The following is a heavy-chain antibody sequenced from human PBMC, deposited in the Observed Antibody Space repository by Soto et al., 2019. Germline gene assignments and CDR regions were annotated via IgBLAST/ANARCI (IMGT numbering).Heavy chain of an antibody. D-gene: IGHD2-21*01. Sequence: EVQLLESGGGLVQPGGSLRLSCAASGLTFSTYAMSWVRQAPGKGLEWVSSVSGPGSRTYYADSVKGRFTISRDNSKDTLFLQMNSLRAEDTAIYYCAKAIGSLDPFHIWGQGAMVSVSS. V-gene: IGHV3-23*01. J-gene: IGHJ3*02. CDR2: VSGPGSRT. CDR1: GLTFSTYA. CDR3: AKAIGSLDPFHI.